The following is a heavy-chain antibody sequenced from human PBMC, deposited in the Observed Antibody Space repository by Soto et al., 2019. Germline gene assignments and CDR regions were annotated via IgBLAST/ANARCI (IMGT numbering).Heavy chain of an antibody. J-gene: IGHJ6*02. Sequence: QVQLVQSGAEVKKPGASVKVSCKASGYTFTSYAISWVRQAPGQGLEWMGWISAYNGNTNYAQKFQGRVTMTTDTSTTTAYRALRSLRSDDTAVYYCARRAMVRGYPYGMDIWGQGTTVTVSS. CDR2: ISAYNGNT. V-gene: IGHV1-18*01. CDR3: ARRAMVRGYPYGMDI. CDR1: GYTFTSYA. D-gene: IGHD3-10*01.